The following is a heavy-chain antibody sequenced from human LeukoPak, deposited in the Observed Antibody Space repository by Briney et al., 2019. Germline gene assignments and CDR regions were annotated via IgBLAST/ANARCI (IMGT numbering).Heavy chain of an antibody. V-gene: IGHV1-18*04. Sequence: ASVKVSCKASGYTFTGYYMHWVRQAPGQGLEWMGWISGYNGNTNYAQKPQGRVTMTSDTSTSTAYMELRSLRSDDTAVYYCARDLHRVVVRGVPHYYYYMDVWGKGTTVTISS. CDR1: GYTFTGYY. CDR2: ISGYNGNT. D-gene: IGHD3-10*01. J-gene: IGHJ6*03. CDR3: ARDLHRVVVRGVPHYYYYMDV.